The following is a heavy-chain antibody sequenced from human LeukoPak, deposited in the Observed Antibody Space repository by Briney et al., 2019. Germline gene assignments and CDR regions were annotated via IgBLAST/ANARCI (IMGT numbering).Heavy chain of an antibody. Sequence: GGSLRLSCAASGFAFSSYDMHWVRQAPGKGLEWVAVISYDGSNKYYADSVKGRFTISRDNSKNALYLQMNSLRAEDTAVYYCAKSTYRAHYYYHGMDVWGQGTTVTVSS. V-gene: IGHV3-30*18. CDR1: GFAFSSYD. CDR3: AKSTYRAHYYYHGMDV. D-gene: IGHD1-1*01. J-gene: IGHJ6*02. CDR2: ISYDGSNK.